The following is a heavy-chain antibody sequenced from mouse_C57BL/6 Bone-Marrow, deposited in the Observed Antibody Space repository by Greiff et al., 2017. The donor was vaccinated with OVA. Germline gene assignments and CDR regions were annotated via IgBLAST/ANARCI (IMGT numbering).Heavy chain of an antibody. J-gene: IGHJ4*01. Sequence: QVQLKESGPGLVQPSQSLSITCTVSGFSLTSYGVHWVRQSPGKGLEWLGVIWSGGSTDYNAAFISRLSISKDNSKSQVFFKMNSLQADDTAIYYCAIYDYERAYAMDYWGQGTSVTVSS. CDR3: AIYDYERAYAMDY. CDR2: IWSGGST. D-gene: IGHD2-4*01. V-gene: IGHV2-2*01. CDR1: GFSLTSYG.